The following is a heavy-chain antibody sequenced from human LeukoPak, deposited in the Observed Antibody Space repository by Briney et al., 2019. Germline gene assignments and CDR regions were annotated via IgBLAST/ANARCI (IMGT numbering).Heavy chain of an antibody. V-gene: IGHV3-30*03. Sequence: GGSLRLSCAASGFTFSSYGMHWVRQAPGKGLEWVAVISYDGSNKYYADSVKGRFTISRDNSKNTLYLQMNSLRAEDTAVYYCARDPSPWELRDYYYYGMDVWGQGTTVTVSS. CDR2: ISYDGSNK. D-gene: IGHD1-26*01. CDR1: GFTFSSYG. CDR3: ARDPSPWELRDYYYYGMDV. J-gene: IGHJ6*02.